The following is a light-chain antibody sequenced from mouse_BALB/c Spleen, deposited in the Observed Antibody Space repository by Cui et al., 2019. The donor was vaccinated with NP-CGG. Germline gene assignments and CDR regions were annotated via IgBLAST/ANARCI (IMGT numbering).Light chain of an antibody. V-gene: IGLV1*01. J-gene: IGLJ1*01. CDR3: VLWYSNHWV. CDR1: TRAVTTSNY. Sequence: QAVLTQESALTTSPGETVTLTCRSRTRAVTTSNYANWVKEKPDHLFTGLIGGTNNRPPGVPARFSGSLIGDKAALTITGAQTEDEAIYFCVLWYSNHWVFGGGTKLTVL. CDR2: GTN.